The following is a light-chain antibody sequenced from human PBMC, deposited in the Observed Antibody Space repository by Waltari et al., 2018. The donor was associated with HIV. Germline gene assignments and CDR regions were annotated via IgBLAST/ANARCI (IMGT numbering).Light chain of an antibody. CDR1: QSVSSN. V-gene: IGKV3-15*01. J-gene: IGKJ4*01. CDR3: QQYNNWLFT. Sequence: EIVMTQSPATLSVFPGESATLSCRASQSVSSNLAWDQQKPGQAPRLLIYGASTRATGIPARFSGSESGTEFTLTISSLQSEDFAVYYCQQYNNWLFTFGGGTKVEIK. CDR2: GAS.